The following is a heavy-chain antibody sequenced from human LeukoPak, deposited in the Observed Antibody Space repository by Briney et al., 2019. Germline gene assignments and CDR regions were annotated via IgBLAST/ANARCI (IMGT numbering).Heavy chain of an antibody. CDR3: ARGITMVRGVDHNWFDP. J-gene: IGHJ5*02. V-gene: IGHV1-18*04. D-gene: IGHD3-10*01. Sequence: ASVKVSCKASGYTFTSYGISWVRQAPGQGLEWMGWISAYNGNTNYAQKLQGRVTMTTDRSTSTAYMELRSLRSDDTAVYYCARGITMVRGVDHNWFDPWGQGTLVTVSS. CDR1: GYTFTSYG. CDR2: ISAYNGNT.